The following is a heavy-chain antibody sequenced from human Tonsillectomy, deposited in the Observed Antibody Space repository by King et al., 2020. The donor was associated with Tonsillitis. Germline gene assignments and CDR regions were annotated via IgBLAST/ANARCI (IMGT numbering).Heavy chain of an antibody. J-gene: IGHJ4*02. CDR2: IYYSGST. CDR3: ARHSGGATFDY. D-gene: IGHD1-26*01. Sequence: LQLQESGPGLVKPSETLSLTCTVSGGSISSSSYYWGWIRQPPGKGLEWIGSIYYSGSTYYNPSLKSRVTISVDTSKNQFSLKLSPVTAADTAVYYCARHSGGATFDYWGQGTLVTVSS. CDR1: GGSISSSSYY. V-gene: IGHV4-39*07.